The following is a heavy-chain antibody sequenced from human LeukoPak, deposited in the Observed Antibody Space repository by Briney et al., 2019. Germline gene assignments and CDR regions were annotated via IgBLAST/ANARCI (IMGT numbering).Heavy chain of an antibody. CDR2: IYPGDSDT. Sequence: KDGESLKISCKGSGYSFTSYWIAWVREMPGQGLEWMGIIYPGDSDTRYSPSFQGQVTISADKSISTAYLQWSSLKASDTAMYYCARTPRLFADWFDPWGQGTLVTVSS. J-gene: IGHJ5*02. CDR3: ARTPRLFADWFDP. CDR1: GYSFTSYW. V-gene: IGHV5-51*01.